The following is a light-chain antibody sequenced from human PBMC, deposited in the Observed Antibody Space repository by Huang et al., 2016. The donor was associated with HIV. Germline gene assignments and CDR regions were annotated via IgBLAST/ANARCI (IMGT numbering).Light chain of an antibody. Sequence: DIVLTQSPDSLAVSLGERATINCKSSQNVLSASNNKNYLAWYQLKPGQPPKVLIDWASTRESGVPDRFSGGGSGTEFTLSISSLQPGDVAIYYCQQYYTLPGFGQGTKVEI. CDR3: QQYYTLPG. CDR2: WAS. J-gene: IGKJ1*01. V-gene: IGKV4-1*01. CDR1: QNVLSASNNKNY.